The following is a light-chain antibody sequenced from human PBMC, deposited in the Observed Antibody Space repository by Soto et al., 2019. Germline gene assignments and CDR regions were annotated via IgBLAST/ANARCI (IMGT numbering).Light chain of an antibody. V-gene: IGKV3-15*01. CDR2: GAS. CDR3: QQRSNWPPFT. J-gene: IGKJ3*01. CDR1: QSVSSN. Sequence: EMLMTQSPATLSVSPGARATLSCRASQSVSSNLAWYQHKPGQAPRLLIYGASPRATGIPGRFSGSGSGTVFTLTISSMQSEDFGVYYCQQRSNWPPFTFGPGTKVDIK.